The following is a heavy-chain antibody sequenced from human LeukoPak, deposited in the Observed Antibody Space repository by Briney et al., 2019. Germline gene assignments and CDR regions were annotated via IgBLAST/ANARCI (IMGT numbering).Heavy chain of an antibody. D-gene: IGHD1-26*01. V-gene: IGHV3-48*03. Sequence: PGGSLRLSCAASGFTFSSYEMNWVRQAPGKGLEWVSYISSSGSTIYYADSVKGRFTISRDNAKNSLYLQMNSLRAEDTAVYYCAREDSEGYGGNDYWGQGTLVTVSS. CDR3: AREDSEGYGGNDY. CDR1: GFTFSSYE. CDR2: ISSSGSTI. J-gene: IGHJ4*02.